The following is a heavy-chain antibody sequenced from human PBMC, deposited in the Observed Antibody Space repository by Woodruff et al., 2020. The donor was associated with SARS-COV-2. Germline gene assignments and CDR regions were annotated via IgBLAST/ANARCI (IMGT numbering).Heavy chain of an antibody. CDR3: AHVYYDSSGYSVDY. J-gene: IGHJ4*02. CDR2: IYWDDDK. V-gene: IGHV2-5*02. D-gene: IGHD3-22*01. Sequence: IYWDDDKRYSPSLKSRLTITKDTSKNQVVLTMTNMDPVDTATYYCAHVYYDSSGYSVDYWGQGTLVTVSS.